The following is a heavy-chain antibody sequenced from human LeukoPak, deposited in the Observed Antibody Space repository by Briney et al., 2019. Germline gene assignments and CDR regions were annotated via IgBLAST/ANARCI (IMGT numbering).Heavy chain of an antibody. CDR3: AREWTCDY. Sequence: GGSLRLSCAASGFTFSSYSMKWVRQAPGKGLLWFSSISSSSSYIYYADSVKGRFTISRDNAKNSLYLQMNSLRAEDTAVYYCAREWTCDYWGQGTLVTVSS. CDR1: GFTFSSYS. V-gene: IGHV3-21*01. CDR2: ISSSSSYI. D-gene: IGHD3/OR15-3a*01. J-gene: IGHJ4*02.